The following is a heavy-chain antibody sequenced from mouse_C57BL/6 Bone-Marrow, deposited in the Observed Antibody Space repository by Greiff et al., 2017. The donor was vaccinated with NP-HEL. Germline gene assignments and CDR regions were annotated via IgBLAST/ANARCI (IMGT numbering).Heavy chain of an antibody. V-gene: IGHV1-59*01. Sequence: VQLQQPGAELVRPGTSVKLSCKASGYTFTSYWMHWVKQRPGQGLEWIGVIDPSDSYTNYNQKFKGKATLTVDTSSSTAYMQLSSLTSEDSAVYYCARSEKYYGSSYYWYFDVWGTGTTVTASS. D-gene: IGHD1-1*01. CDR2: IDPSDSYT. CDR1: GYTFTSYW. CDR3: ARSEKYYGSSYYWYFDV. J-gene: IGHJ1*03.